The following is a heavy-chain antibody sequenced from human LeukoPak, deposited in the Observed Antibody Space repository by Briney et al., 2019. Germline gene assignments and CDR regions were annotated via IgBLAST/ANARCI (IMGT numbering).Heavy chain of an antibody. Sequence: SETLSLTCTVSGGSISSYYWSWIRQPPGKGLEWIGYIYYSWSTNYNPSLKCRITISVDTSKNQFSLKLSSVTAADTAVYYCARLGRDGYTFPGYFDYWGQGTLVTVSS. CDR2: IYYSWST. CDR1: GGSISSYY. CDR3: ARLGRDGYTFPGYFDY. V-gene: IGHV4-59*01. D-gene: IGHD5-24*01. J-gene: IGHJ4*02.